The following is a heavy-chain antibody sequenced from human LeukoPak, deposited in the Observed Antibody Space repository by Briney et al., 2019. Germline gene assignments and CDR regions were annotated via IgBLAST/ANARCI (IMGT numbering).Heavy chain of an antibody. Sequence: GASVTVSCKDSGFTFTGYYIHWVRQAPGQGLEWVGYISPHSTYRSSEQQFEGRVTMTRDTSMSTAYMELSGLRSADTAVYYCVREGEDLLSKDFDYWGQGTLVTVSS. CDR2: ISPHSTYR. CDR3: VREGEDLLSKDFDY. CDR1: GFTFTGYY. J-gene: IGHJ4*02. V-gene: IGHV1-2*02. D-gene: IGHD2-15*01.